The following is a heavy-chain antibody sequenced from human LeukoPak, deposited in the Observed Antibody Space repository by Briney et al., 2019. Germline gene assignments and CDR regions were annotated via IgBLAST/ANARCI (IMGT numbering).Heavy chain of an antibody. J-gene: IGHJ3*02. D-gene: IGHD3-22*01. CDR1: GYTFTGYY. CDR3: ATDYYDSSGYNNAFDI. Sequence: ASVKVSCKASGYTFTGYYMHWVRQAPGQGLEWMGWINPNSGGTNYAQKFQGRVTMTEDTSTDTAYMELSSLRSEDTAVYYCATDYYDSSGYNNAFDIWGQGTMVTVSS. V-gene: IGHV1-2*02. CDR2: INPNSGGT.